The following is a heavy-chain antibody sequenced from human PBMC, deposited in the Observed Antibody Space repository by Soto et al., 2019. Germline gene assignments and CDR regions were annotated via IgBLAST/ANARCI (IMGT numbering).Heavy chain of an antibody. J-gene: IGHJ6*02. Sequence: ESGGGLVQPGGSLRLSCAASGFTFSSYWMSWVRQAPGKGLEWVADIKQDGSEKYYVDSVKGRFTVSRDNAKNSLYLQMNSLRAEDTAVYYCARRTSSTWYSYYGMDVWGQGTTVTVSS. D-gene: IGHD6-13*01. CDR1: GFTFSSYW. V-gene: IGHV3-7*01. CDR2: IKQDGSEK. CDR3: ARRTSSTWYSYYGMDV.